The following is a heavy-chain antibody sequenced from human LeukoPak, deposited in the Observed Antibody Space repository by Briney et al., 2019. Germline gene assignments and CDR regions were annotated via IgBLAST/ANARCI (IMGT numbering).Heavy chain of an antibody. Sequence: SETLSLTCTVSGGSISFYHWSWIRQPPGKGLEWIGYISYSGSTNYNPSLKSRVTISVDTSKSQFSLKLSSVTAADTAVYYCVRGWGYFDYWGQGTLVTVSS. J-gene: IGHJ4*02. V-gene: IGHV4-59*01. CDR2: ISYSGST. CDR3: VRGWGYFDY. CDR1: GGSISFYH. D-gene: IGHD6-19*01.